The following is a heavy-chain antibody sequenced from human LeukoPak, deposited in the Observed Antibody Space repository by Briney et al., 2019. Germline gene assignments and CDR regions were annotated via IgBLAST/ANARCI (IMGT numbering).Heavy chain of an antibody. CDR1: GFTFSSYG. Sequence: GGSLRLSCAASGFTFSSYGRHWVRQAPGKGLEGVAVISYDGSNKYKADSVRGGFTISRDNSKNTLYLQINSLRAEDTAVYYCAKDRRRYCSGGSCYGPKDYWGQGTLVTVSS. CDR2: ISYDGSNK. J-gene: IGHJ4*02. CDR3: AKDRRRYCSGGSCYGPKDY. D-gene: IGHD2-15*01. V-gene: IGHV3-30*18.